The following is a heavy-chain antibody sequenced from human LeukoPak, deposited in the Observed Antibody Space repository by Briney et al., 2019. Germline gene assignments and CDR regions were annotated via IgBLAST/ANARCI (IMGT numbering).Heavy chain of an antibody. CDR2: IYYSGST. Sequence: PSETLSLTCTVSGGSISSSSYYWGWIRQPPGKGLEWIGSIYYSGSTYYNPSLKSRVTISVDTSKNQFSLKLSSVTAADTAVYYCFIAATYYFDYWGQGTLVTVSS. CDR3: FIAATYYFDY. V-gene: IGHV4-39*07. CDR1: GGSISSSSYY. D-gene: IGHD6-13*01. J-gene: IGHJ4*02.